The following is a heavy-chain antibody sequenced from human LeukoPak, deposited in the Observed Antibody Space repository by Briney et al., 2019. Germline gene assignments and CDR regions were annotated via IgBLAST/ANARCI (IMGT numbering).Heavy chain of an antibody. CDR2: IIPIFGTA. J-gene: IGHJ4*02. Sequence: SVKVSCKASGGTFSSYAISWVRQAPGQGLEWMGRIIPIFGTANYAQKFQGRVTITTDESTSTAYMELSSLRSEDTAVYYCARDGAAARTFDYWGEGTLVTVSS. D-gene: IGHD6-13*01. CDR1: GGTFSSYA. V-gene: IGHV1-69*05. CDR3: ARDGAAARTFDY.